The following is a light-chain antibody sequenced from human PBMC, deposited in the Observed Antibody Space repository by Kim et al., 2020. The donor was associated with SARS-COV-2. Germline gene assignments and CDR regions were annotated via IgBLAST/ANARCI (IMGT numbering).Light chain of an antibody. Sequence: GQKVTITCSGSSSNIGRNGVNWYQQLPGTAPKLLIYSSDQRPSGVPDRFSGSKSGASGSLAFSGLQSEDEAHYYCATWDDRLNGVTFGGGTQLTVL. CDR3: ATWDDRLNGVT. CDR1: SSNIGRNG. V-gene: IGLV1-44*01. J-gene: IGLJ2*01. CDR2: SSD.